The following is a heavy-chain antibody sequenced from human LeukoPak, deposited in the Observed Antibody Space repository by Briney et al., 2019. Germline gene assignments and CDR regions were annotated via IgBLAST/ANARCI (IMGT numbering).Heavy chain of an antibody. V-gene: IGHV5-51*01. Sequence: GESLKISCKGSGYSFTNFWIGWVRQMPGKGLEWMGIIYPGDSDTRYSPSFQGQVTISADKSISTAYLQWSSLKASDTAMYYCARRRVEMATITFSDYFDYWGQGTLVTVSS. D-gene: IGHD5-24*01. J-gene: IGHJ4*02. CDR2: IYPGDSDT. CDR3: ARRRVEMATITFSDYFDY. CDR1: GYSFTNFW.